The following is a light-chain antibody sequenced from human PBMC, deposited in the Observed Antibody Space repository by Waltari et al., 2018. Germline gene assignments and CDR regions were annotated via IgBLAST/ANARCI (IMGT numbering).Light chain of an antibody. CDR3: QQRSNWPLFT. CDR2: GAS. V-gene: IGKV3D-20*02. J-gene: IGKJ3*01. CDR1: QSIDSNY. Sequence: EIVLTQSPGTLSLSLGESATLSCRASQSIDSNYVAWYQQKPGQAPRLLISGASTRATGIPDRFRGSESGTDFFTLTINRLEPEDFAVYYCQQRSNWPLFTFGPGTKVDIK.